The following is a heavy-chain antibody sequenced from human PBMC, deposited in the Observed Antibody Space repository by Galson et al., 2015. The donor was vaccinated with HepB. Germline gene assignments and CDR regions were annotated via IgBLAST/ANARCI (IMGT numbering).Heavy chain of an antibody. CDR1: GGTFSRYA. CDR2: IIPIFGIA. J-gene: IGHJ3*02. CDR3: ASTTMIVVATDAFDI. D-gene: IGHD3-22*01. V-gene: IGHV1-69*10. Sequence: SVKVSCKASGGTFSRYAISWVRQAPGQGLEWMGGIIPIFGIANYAQKFQGRVMITADKSTSTAYMELSSLRSEDTAVYYCASTTMIVVATDAFDIWGQGTMVTVSS.